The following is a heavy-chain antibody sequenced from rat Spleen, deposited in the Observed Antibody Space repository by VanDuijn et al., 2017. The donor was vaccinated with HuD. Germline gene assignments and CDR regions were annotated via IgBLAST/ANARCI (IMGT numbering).Heavy chain of an antibody. J-gene: IGHJ3*01. CDR3: TADDGANWFAY. CDR1: GFTFSNAA. Sequence: VQLVESGGGLVQPKESLKISCAASGFTFSNAAMFWVRQAPGKGLEWVARIRTKPHNFATYYADSVKGSFTISRDDSKNMVYLQMDNLKTEDTAMYYCTADDGANWFAYWGQGTLVTVSS. CDR2: IRTKPHNFAT. V-gene: IGHV10-5*01.